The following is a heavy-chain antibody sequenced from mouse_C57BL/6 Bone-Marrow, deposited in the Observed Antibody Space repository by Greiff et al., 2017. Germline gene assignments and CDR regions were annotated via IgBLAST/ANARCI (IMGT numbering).Heavy chain of an antibody. CDR3: ARGPTYGSNAMDY. D-gene: IGHD1-1*01. CDR2: INPNNGGT. CDR1: GYTFTDYN. V-gene: IGHV1-18*01. J-gene: IGHJ4*01. Sequence: LVEPGASVKIPCKASGYTFTDYNMDWVKQSHGKSLEWIGDINPNNGGTIYNQKFKGKATLTVDKSSSTAYMELRSLTSEDTAVYYCARGPTYGSNAMDYWGQGTSVTVSS.